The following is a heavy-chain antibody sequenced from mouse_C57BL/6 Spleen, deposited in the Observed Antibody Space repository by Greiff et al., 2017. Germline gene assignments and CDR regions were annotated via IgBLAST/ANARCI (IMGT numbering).Heavy chain of an antibody. CDR1: GYTFTSYS. CDR3: ARSGCYDYDGVYFDY. CDR2: INPSSGYT. J-gene: IGHJ2*01. D-gene: IGHD2-4*01. V-gene: IGHV1-4*01. Sequence: QVQLKQSGAELARPGASVKMSCKASGYTFTSYSMHWVKQRPGQGLEWIGYINPSSGYTKYNQKFKDKATLTADKSSSTAYMQLSSLTSEDSAVYYCARSGCYDYDGVYFDYWGQGTTLTVSS.